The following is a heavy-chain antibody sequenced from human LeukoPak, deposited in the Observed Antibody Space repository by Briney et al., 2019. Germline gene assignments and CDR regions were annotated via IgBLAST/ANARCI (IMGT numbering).Heavy chain of an antibody. CDR1: GGSITNYY. Sequence: SETLSLTCTVSGGSITNYYWSWIRQPPGKRLEWIGYIYYSGSTSYNASLKSRVTISVDTSKNQFSLKLSSVTAADTAVYYCARGRPVLLWFGEPSNWFDPWGQGTLVTVSS. J-gene: IGHJ5*02. CDR3: ARGRPVLLWFGEPSNWFDP. V-gene: IGHV4-59*12. CDR2: IYYSGST. D-gene: IGHD3-10*01.